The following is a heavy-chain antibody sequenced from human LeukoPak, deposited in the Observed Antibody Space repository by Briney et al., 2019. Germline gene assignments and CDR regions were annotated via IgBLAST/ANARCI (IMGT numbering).Heavy chain of an antibody. Sequence: GGSLRLSCAASEFTFSTYWMTWVRQAPGKGLEWVANIAQDGSEKYYMDSVKGRFTISRDNAKNSLYLQMSSLRAEDTAVYYCARDRPYCSSTSCLSDYYYYYYMDVWGKGTTVTVSS. V-gene: IGHV3-7*01. CDR1: EFTFSTYW. D-gene: IGHD2-2*01. CDR3: ARDRPYCSSTSCLSDYYYYYYMDV. CDR2: IAQDGSEK. J-gene: IGHJ6*03.